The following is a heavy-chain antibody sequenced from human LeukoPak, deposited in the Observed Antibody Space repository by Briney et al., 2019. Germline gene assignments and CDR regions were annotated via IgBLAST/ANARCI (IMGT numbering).Heavy chain of an antibody. CDR2: IGGSGGST. CDR3: AKVFSDNWIIDY. V-gene: IGHV3-23*01. CDR1: GFTFSNYA. D-gene: IGHD1-1*01. Sequence: GGSLRLSCAASGFTFSNYAMSSVRQAPGKGLEWVSAIGGSGGSTYYADSVKGRFTISRDNSKNTLYLQMNSLRAEDTAVYYCAKVFSDNWIIDYWGQGTLVTVSS. J-gene: IGHJ4*02.